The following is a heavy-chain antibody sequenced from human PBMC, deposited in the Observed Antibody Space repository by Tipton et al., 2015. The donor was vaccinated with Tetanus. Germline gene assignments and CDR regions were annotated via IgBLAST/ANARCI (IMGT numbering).Heavy chain of an antibody. D-gene: IGHD3-22*01. CDR1: GFTLSGHW. CDR3: AKDSPYSRYYDSSGSFFDY. Sequence: SLRLSCAASGFTLSGHWMHWVRQDPGKGLEWVSLISWDGGSTYYADSVKDRFTISRDNSKNSLYLQMNSLRTEDTALYYCAKDSPYSRYYDSSGSFFDYWGQGTLVTVSS. J-gene: IGHJ4*02. CDR2: ISWDGGST. V-gene: IGHV3-43*01.